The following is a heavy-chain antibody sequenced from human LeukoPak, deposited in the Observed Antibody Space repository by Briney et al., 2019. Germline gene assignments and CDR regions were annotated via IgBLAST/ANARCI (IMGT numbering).Heavy chain of an antibody. V-gene: IGHV1-2*02. Sequence: VASVKVSCKASGYTFTDYYLHWARQAPGQGLEWMGWINPKNGGTNYAQKFQGRVTMTRDTSITTANMELSRLRSDDMAVYYCARGYEYGWFDPWGQGTLVTVSS. J-gene: IGHJ5*02. D-gene: IGHD3-16*01. CDR2: INPKNGGT. CDR1: GYTFTDYY. CDR3: ARGYEYGWFDP.